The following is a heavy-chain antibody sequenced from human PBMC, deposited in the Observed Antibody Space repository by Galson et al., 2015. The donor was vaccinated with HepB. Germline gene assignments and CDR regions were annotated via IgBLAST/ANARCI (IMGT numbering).Heavy chain of an antibody. CDR3: AREPAWPAYTGGNSSGDY. V-gene: IGHV1-69*04. CDR1: GGTFSSYT. Sequence: SVKVSCKASGGTFSSYTISWVRQAPGQGLEWMGRIIPILGIANYAQKFQGRVTITADKSTSTAYMELSSLRSEDTAVYYCAREPAWPAYTGGNSSGDYWGQGTLVTVSS. CDR2: IIPILGIA. D-gene: IGHD3-22*01. J-gene: IGHJ4*02.